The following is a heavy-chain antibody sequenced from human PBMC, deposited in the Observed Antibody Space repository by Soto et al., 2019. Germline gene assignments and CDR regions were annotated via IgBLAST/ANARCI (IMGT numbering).Heavy chain of an antibody. CDR3: ARDLGGCSAGSCRHNWFDP. J-gene: IGHJ5*02. CDR1: GGTFSSYA. D-gene: IGHD2-15*01. CDR2: IIPIYGTA. Sequence: QVHLVQSGAEVKKPGSSVKVSCKASGGTFSSYAISWVRRAPGQGLEWMGGIIPIYGTANYAQKFQDRVTITADESTSTAYMEVSSLTSEDTAVYYCARDLGGCSAGSCRHNWFDPWGQGTLVTVSS. V-gene: IGHV1-69*01.